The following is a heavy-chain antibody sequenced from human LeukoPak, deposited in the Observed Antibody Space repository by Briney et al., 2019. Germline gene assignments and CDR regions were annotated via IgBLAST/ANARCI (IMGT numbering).Heavy chain of an antibody. J-gene: IGHJ3*02. V-gene: IGHV3-15*01. Sequence: GGSLRLSCAASGFTFSSYSMNWVRQAPGKGLEWVGRIKSKTDGGTTDYAAPVKGRFTISRDDSKNTLYLQMNSLKTEDTAVYYCARRLTIDAFDIWGQGTMVTVSS. CDR3: ARRLTIDAFDI. D-gene: IGHD2-21*02. CDR1: GFTFSSYS. CDR2: IKSKTDGGTT.